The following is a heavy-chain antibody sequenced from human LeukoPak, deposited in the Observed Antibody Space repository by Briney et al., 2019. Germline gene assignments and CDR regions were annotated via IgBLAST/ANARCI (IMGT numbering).Heavy chain of an antibody. CDR2: IYTSGST. J-gene: IGHJ6*04. V-gene: IGHV4-61*02. D-gene: IGHD4-23*01. CDR3: ARVPLYGGNSRMDV. CDR1: GGSISSGSYY. Sequence: SQTLSLTCTVSGGSISSGSYYWSWIRQPAGKGLEWIGRIYTSGSTNYNPSLKSRVTISVDTSKNQFSLKLSSVTAADTAVYYCARVPLYGGNSRMDVWGKGTTVTVSS.